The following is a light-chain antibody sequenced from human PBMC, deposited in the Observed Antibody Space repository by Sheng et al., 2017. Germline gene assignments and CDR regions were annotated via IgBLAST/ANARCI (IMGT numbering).Light chain of an antibody. CDR1: QDISNY. Sequence: IQMTQSPSSLSASVGDRVTITCQASQDISNYLNWYQLKPGKAPKLLIFDASNLETGVPSRFSGSGSGTDFTFTISSLQPEDIATYYCQQYDNLITFGQGTRLEIK. V-gene: IGKV1-33*01. CDR3: QQYDNLIT. J-gene: IGKJ5*01. CDR2: DAS.